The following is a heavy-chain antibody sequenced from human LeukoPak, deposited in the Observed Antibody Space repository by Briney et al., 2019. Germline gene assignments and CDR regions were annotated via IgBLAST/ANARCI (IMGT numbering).Heavy chain of an antibody. D-gene: IGHD3-10*01. Sequence: GGALRLSCAASGFTFSGSAMHWVRQASGKGRGWVGRIRSIANSYATAYAASVKGRFTISRDDSKNTAYLQMNSLQTEDTAVYYCTSPGGSRDYWGQGTLVTVSS. CDR3: TSPGGSRDY. J-gene: IGHJ4*02. V-gene: IGHV3-73*01. CDR1: GFTFSGSA. CDR2: IRSIANSYAT.